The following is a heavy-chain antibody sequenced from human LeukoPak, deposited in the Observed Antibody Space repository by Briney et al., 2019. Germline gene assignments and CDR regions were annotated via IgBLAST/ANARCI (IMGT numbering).Heavy chain of an antibody. CDR3: VRTYYYYYMDV. CDR2: IYHSGST. V-gene: IGHV4-38-2*02. Sequence: PSETLSLTCTVSGYSISSGYYWGWIRQPPGKGLEWIGSIYHSGSTYYNPSLKSRVTISVDTSKNQFSLKLSSVTAADTAVYYCVRTYYYYYMDVWGKGTTVTVSS. CDR1: GYSISSGYY. J-gene: IGHJ6*03.